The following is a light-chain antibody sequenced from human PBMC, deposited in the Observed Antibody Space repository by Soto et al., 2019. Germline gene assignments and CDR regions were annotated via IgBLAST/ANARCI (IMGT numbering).Light chain of an antibody. J-gene: IGKJ2*01. CDR3: QQYNNWPPVT. Sequence: EIVMTQSPATLSVSPGERATLSCRASQSVSSTLAWYQQKPGQAPRPLIYGASTRATGIPARFSGSGSGTEFTLTISSLQSEDFAVYYCQQYNNWPPVTFGQGTKLEIK. V-gene: IGKV3-15*01. CDR2: GAS. CDR1: QSVSST.